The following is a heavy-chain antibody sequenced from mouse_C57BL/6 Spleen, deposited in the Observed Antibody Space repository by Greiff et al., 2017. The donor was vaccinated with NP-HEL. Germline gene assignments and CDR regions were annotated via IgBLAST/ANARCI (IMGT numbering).Heavy chain of an antibody. V-gene: IGHV1-18*01. CDR2: INPNNGGT. J-gene: IGHJ3*01. D-gene: IGHD2-4*01. CDR1: GYTFTDYN. Sequence: EVHLVESGPELVKPGASVKIPCKASGYTFTDYNMDWVKQSHGKSLEWIGDINPNNGGTIYNQKFKGKATLTVDKSSSTAYMELRSLTSEDTAVYYCATDYDGGFAYWGQGTLVTVSA. CDR3: ATDYDGGFAY.